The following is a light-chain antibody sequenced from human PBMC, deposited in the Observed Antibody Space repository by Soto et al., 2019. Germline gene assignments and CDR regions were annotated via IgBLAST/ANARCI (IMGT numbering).Light chain of an antibody. J-gene: IGKJ2*01. CDR3: QQYSSSPYT. V-gene: IGKV3-20*01. CDR1: QSVSSSY. Sequence: EIELTQSPGTLSLSPGDRATLSCRASQSVSSSYFAWYQQKPGQAPRLLIYGASSRATGIPARFSGSGSGTDFTLTISRLEPEDFAVYYCQQYSSSPYTFGQGTKLEIK. CDR2: GAS.